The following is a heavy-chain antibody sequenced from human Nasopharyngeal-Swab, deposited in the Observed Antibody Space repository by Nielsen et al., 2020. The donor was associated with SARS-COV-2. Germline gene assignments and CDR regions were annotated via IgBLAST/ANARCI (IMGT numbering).Heavy chain of an antibody. CDR2: TYYSGSA. D-gene: IGHD5-18*01. Sequence: SETLSLTCTVSGASISSVGYYWSWIRQHPGKGPEWIGYTYYSGSAYYSPSLKSRAMISLDRSKNHFSLSLTSVTAADTAVYYCASLGYNYGLYGVADNWGQGTLVAVSS. V-gene: IGHV4-31*03. CDR1: GASISSVGYY. J-gene: IGHJ4*02. CDR3: ASLGYNYGLYGVADN.